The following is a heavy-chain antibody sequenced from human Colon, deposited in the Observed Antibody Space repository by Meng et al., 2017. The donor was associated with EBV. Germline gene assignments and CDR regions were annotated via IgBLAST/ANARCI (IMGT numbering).Heavy chain of an antibody. CDR2: ISAYNGNT. CDR1: GYTFTSYA. V-gene: IGHV1-18*01. J-gene: IGHJ5*02. D-gene: IGHD5-12*01. Sequence: QGQLVQSGSDLKKPGASVKVSCKASGYTFTSYAMNWVRQAPGQGLEWMGWISAYNGNTNYAQKLQGRVTMTTDTSTSTAYMELRSLRSDDTAVYYCARNRPRGVATGANWFDPWGQGTLVTVSS. CDR3: ARNRPRGVATGANWFDP.